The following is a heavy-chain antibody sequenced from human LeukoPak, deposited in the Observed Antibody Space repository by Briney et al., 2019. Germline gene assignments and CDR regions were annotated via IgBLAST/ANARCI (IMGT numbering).Heavy chain of an antibody. D-gene: IGHD5-24*01. CDR2: ITSSSSYT. Sequence: GGSLRLSCAASGFTFSTYNMNWVRQAPGKGLEWVSSITSSSSYTFYADSVKGRFTISRDNAKNSLYLQMNSLRAEDTAVYYCARDGYTSDAFDIWGQGTMVTVSS. CDR3: ARDGYTSDAFDI. CDR1: GFTFSTYN. J-gene: IGHJ3*02. V-gene: IGHV3-21*01.